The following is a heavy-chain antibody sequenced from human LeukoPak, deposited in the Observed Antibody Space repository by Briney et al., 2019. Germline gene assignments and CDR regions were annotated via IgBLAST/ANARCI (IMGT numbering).Heavy chain of an antibody. CDR2: IRPMNSDV. J-gene: IGHJ4*02. CDR1: GYNFNTYW. V-gene: IGHV5-51*01. D-gene: IGHD5-18*01. Sequence: GESLQISCKGSGYNFNTYWVAWVRQLPGKGLEWMGIIRPMNSDVRYSPSFQGQVTISADRSINTAYLQWSSLTASDTAMYYCARLRYSYGYPYYFDYWGQGTLVTVSS. CDR3: ARLRYSYGYPYYFDY.